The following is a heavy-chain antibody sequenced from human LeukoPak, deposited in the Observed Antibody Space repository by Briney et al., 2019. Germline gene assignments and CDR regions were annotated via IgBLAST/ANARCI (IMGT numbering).Heavy chain of an antibody. CDR1: GYSISSGYY. CDR2: ICHSGST. D-gene: IGHD5-18*01. CDR3: ARAGYGRYSYGRYDY. Sequence: PSEALSLTCAVSGYSISSGYYWGWIRQPPGKGLEWIGSICHSGSTHYNPSLKSRVTISVDTSKNQFSLKLSSVTAADTAVYYCARAGYGRYSYGRYDYWGQGTLVTVSS. J-gene: IGHJ4*02. V-gene: IGHV4-38-2*01.